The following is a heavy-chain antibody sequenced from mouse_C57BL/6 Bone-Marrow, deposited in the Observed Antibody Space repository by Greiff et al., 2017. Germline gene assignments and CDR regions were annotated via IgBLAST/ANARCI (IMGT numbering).Heavy chain of an antibody. Sequence: EVQLQESGPGLVKPSQSLSLTCSVTGYSITSGYYWNWIRQFPGNKLEWMGYISYDGSNNYNPSLKNRISITRDTSKNQFFLKLNSVTTEDTATYYCARDGYAMDYWGQGTSVTVSS. CDR2: ISYDGSN. CDR1: GYSITSGYY. CDR3: ARDGYAMDY. J-gene: IGHJ4*01. V-gene: IGHV3-6*01.